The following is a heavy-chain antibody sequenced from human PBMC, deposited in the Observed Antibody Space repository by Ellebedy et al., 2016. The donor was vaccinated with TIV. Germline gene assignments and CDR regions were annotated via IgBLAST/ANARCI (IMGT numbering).Heavy chain of an antibody. CDR1: GFTFRSYA. J-gene: IGHJ4*02. Sequence: GESLKISXAASGFTFRSYAMSWVRQAPGKGLECVSAISGSGGSTYYADSVKGRFTISRDNSKYTLYLQMNSLRAEDTAVYYCAKGNYDFWSGYSMHYFDYWGQGILVTVSS. D-gene: IGHD3-3*01. CDR2: ISGSGGST. V-gene: IGHV3-23*01. CDR3: AKGNYDFWSGYSMHYFDY.